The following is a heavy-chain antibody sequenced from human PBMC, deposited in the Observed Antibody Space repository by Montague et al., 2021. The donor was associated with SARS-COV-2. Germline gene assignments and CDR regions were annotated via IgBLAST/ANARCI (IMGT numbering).Heavy chain of an antibody. Sequence: SETLSLTCTVSGGSITCSSYYWGWIRLPPGKGLEWIGSIYYSGTSYYNASLKSRVTMSLDMSKNQLSLRLKSTTAADTAVYFCARASFCYGSVGHYNYWFDYWGQGTVVTVSS. D-gene: IGHD3-10*01. J-gene: IGHJ5*01. CDR2: IYYSGTS. CDR3: ARASFCYGSVGHYNYWFDY. V-gene: IGHV4-39*07. CDR1: GGSITCSSYY.